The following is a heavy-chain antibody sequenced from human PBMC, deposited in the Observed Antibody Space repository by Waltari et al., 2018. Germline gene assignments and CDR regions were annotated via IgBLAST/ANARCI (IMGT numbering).Heavy chain of an antibody. CDR3: ARGHRYYDSSGYGRWFDP. D-gene: IGHD3-22*01. CDR1: GFTFSSYW. Sequence: VQLVESGGGLVQPGGSLRLSCAASGFTFSSYWMHWVRQAPGKGLEWIGEINHSGSTNYNPSLKSRVTISVDTSKNQFSLKLSSVTAADTAVYYCARGHRYYDSSGYGRWFDPWGQGTLVTVSS. J-gene: IGHJ5*02. V-gene: IGHV4-34*01. CDR2: INHSGST.